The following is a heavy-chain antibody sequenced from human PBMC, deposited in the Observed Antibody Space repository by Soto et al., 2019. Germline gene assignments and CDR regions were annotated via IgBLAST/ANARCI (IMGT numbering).Heavy chain of an antibody. CDR1: GYTFTGDD. CDR3: ARSIMYSSSWPNYYYYGMDV. Sequence: GASVKVSCKASGYTFTGDDMHWVREAPGQGLEWMGWINPNSGGTNYAQKFQGWVTMTRDTSISTAYMELSRLRSDDTAVYYCARSIMYSSSWPNYYYYGMDVWGQGTTVTVSS. D-gene: IGHD6-13*01. V-gene: IGHV1-2*04. J-gene: IGHJ6*02. CDR2: INPNSGGT.